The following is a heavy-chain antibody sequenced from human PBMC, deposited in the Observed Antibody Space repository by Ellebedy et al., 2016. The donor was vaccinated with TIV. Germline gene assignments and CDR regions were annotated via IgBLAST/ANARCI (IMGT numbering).Heavy chain of an antibody. Sequence: GESLKISCEASGFTLSNFGMHSVRQSPGKGLEWVAVMGYGTANIYYAASVKGRFTISRYNSKNTLYLQMNSLRPEDTAMYYCASLRGYNYGINPSGAFDIWGLGTMVAVSS. V-gene: IGHV3-33*01. CDR2: MGYGTANI. J-gene: IGHJ3*02. D-gene: IGHD5-18*01. CDR1: GFTLSNFG. CDR3: ASLRGYNYGINPSGAFDI.